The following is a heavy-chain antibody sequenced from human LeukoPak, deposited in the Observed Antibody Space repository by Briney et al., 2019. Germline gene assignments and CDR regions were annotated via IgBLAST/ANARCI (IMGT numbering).Heavy chain of an antibody. CDR1: GGSMSNFY. CDR2: IYYSGST. Sequence: SETLSLTCTVSGGSMSNFYWSWIRQPPGKGLEWIGFIYYSGSTNYNPSLKSRVTISVDTSKNQFSLKLSSVTAADTAVYYCARVRYNWNSGVLDPWGQGTLVTVSS. V-gene: IGHV4-59*01. CDR3: ARVRYNWNSGVLDP. D-gene: IGHD1-7*01. J-gene: IGHJ5*02.